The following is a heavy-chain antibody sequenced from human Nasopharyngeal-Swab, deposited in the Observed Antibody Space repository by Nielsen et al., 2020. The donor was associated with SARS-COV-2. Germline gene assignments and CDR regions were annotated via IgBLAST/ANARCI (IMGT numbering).Heavy chain of an antibody. CDR3: ATSLHIINTSHTFDY. CDR2: ISAHNGNT. CDR1: GYTFSNYG. Sequence: ASMKVSCKASGYTFSNYGITWVRQAPGQGLEWMGWISAHNGNTKYAPRLQGRVTMTTDTSTNTAYMELRSLRSDDMAVYYCATSLHIINTSHTFDYWGQGTLVAVSS. V-gene: IGHV1-18*03. D-gene: IGHD1-14*01. J-gene: IGHJ4*02.